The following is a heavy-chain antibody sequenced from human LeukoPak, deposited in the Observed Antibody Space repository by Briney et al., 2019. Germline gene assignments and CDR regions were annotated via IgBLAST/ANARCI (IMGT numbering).Heavy chain of an antibody. Sequence: GGSLRLSCAASGFTFSNAWMNWVRQAPGKGLEWVGRIKSKTDGGTTDYAAPVKGRFTISRDDSKNTLYLQMNSLKAEDTAVYYCTTGTTLVRGVMTDFWGQGTLVTVSS. CDR1: GFTFSNAW. D-gene: IGHD3-10*01. V-gene: IGHV3-15*07. CDR3: TTGTTLVRGVMTDF. J-gene: IGHJ4*02. CDR2: IKSKTDGGTT.